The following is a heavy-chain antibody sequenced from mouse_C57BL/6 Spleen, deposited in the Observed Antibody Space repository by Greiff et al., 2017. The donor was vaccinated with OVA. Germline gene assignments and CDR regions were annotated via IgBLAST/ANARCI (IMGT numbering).Heavy chain of an antibody. CDR3: ARGLRLDFDY. D-gene: IGHD3-2*02. Sequence: VKLMESGPELVKPGASVKISCKASGYAFSSSWMNWVKQRPGKGLEWIGRIYPGDGDTNYNGKFKGKATLTADKSSSTAYMQLSSLTSEDSAVYFCARGLRLDFDYWGQGTTLTVSS. CDR1: GYAFSSSW. V-gene: IGHV1-82*01. CDR2: IYPGDGDT. J-gene: IGHJ2*01.